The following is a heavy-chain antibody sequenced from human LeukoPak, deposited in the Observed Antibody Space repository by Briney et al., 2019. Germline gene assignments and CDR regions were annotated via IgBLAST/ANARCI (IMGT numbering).Heavy chain of an antibody. CDR2: IYHSGST. Sequence: SETLSLTCTVSGYSISSGYYWGWIRQPPGKGLEWIGSIYHSGSTDYNPSLKSRVTISVDTSKNQFSLKLSSVTAADTAVYYCARDLYYSNFYFDYWGQGTLVTVPS. V-gene: IGHV4-38-2*02. J-gene: IGHJ4*02. D-gene: IGHD4-11*01. CDR1: GYSISSGYY. CDR3: ARDLYYSNFYFDY.